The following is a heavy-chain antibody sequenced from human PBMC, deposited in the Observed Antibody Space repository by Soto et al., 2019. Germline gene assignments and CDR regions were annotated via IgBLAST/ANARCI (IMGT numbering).Heavy chain of an antibody. CDR2: IIPIFGTA. D-gene: IGHD2-15*01. CDR1: GGTFSSYA. J-gene: IGHJ4*02. V-gene: IGHV1-69*01. Sequence: QVQLVQSGAEVKKPGSSVKVSCKASGGTFSSYAISWVRQAPGQGLEWMGGIIPIFGTANYAQKFQGRVTITADESTSTAHMELSSLRSEDTAVYYCAREIGHCSGGSCYSLGGYWGQGTLVTVSS. CDR3: AREIGHCSGGSCYSLGGY.